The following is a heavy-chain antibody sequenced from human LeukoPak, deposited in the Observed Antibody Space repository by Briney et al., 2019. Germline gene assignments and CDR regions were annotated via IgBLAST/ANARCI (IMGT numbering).Heavy chain of an antibody. CDR1: GGSISGYY. Sequence: SETLSLTCTVSGGSISGYYWSWIRQPPGKGLEWIGYIRYSGTTNYSPSLKSRATISVDTSKNQFSLNLISVTAADTAIYYCARVSSGGYFHTYCFNCWGQGTLVTVSS. D-gene: IGHD3-22*01. CDR3: ARVSSGGYFHTYCFNC. J-gene: IGHJ4*02. CDR2: IRYSGTT. V-gene: IGHV4-59*01.